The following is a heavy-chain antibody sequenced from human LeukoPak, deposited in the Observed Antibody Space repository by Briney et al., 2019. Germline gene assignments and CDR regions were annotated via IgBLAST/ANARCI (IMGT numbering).Heavy chain of an antibody. D-gene: IGHD4-17*01. CDR2: IYYSGST. J-gene: IGHJ4*02. Sequence: PSETLSLTCTVSGGSISSSSYYWGWIRQPPGKGLEWIGSIYYSGSTYYNPSLKSRATISVDTSKNQFSLKLSSVTAADTAVYYCARDCARHSRPYGPKACDYWGQGTLVTVSS. CDR1: GGSISSSSYY. CDR3: ARDCARHSRPYGPKACDY. V-gene: IGHV4-39*07.